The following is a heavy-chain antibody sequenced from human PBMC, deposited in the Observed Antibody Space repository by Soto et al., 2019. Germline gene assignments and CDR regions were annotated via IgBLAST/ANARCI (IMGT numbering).Heavy chain of an antibody. CDR1: GFTFSDYD. J-gene: IGHJ4*02. V-gene: IGHV3-11*01. Sequence: QVQLVESGGGLVKPGGSLRLSCAASGFTFSDYDMSWIRQAPGKGLEWVSFVSSSGTTIYYADSVKGRFTSSRDTAKNSLYLQMNSLRAEDTAVYSCARMGPRAARPSYWGQGTLVTVSS. CDR2: VSSSGTTI. D-gene: IGHD6-6*01. CDR3: ARMGPRAARPSY.